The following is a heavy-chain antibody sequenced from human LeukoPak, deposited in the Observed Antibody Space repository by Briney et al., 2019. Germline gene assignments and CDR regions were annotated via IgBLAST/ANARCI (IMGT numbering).Heavy chain of an antibody. D-gene: IGHD6-13*01. Sequence: PGGSLRLSCAASGFTFSSYAISWVRQAPGKGLEWVAVISYDGSNKYYADSVKGRFTISRDNSKNTLYLQMNSLRAEDTAVYYCASLSIAAAVNWGQGTLVTVSS. CDR3: ASLSIAAAVN. CDR1: GFTFSSYA. J-gene: IGHJ4*02. V-gene: IGHV3-30-3*01. CDR2: ISYDGSNK.